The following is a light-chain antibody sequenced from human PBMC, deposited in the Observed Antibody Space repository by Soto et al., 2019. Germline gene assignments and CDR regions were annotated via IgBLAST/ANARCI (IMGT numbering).Light chain of an antibody. CDR3: QPYSASPSTP. CDR2: WAS. CDR1: QRVCNRSNNKTY. J-gene: IGKJ2*01. Sequence: AVAVGERATSNCKARQRVCNRSNNKTYLAWYQPKPGQPPNLLISWASTRDSGVPERFSGSGSGTDFTLTISSLQDEDVAIYYCQPYSASPSTPFGHGT. V-gene: IGKV4-1*01.